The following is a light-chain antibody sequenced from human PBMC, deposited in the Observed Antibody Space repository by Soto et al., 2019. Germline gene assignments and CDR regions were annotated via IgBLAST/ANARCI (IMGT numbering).Light chain of an antibody. Sequence: QSVLTQPPSASGSPGQSVTISCTGTSSDIGAYNYVSWYQQHPGKAPKLMLHEVSKRPSGVPDRFSGYKSGNTASLTVSGLQAEDEADYYCSSYAGSNDRWVFGGGTKVTVL. J-gene: IGLJ3*02. CDR2: EVS. CDR3: SSYAGSNDRWV. V-gene: IGLV2-8*01. CDR1: SSDIGAYNY.